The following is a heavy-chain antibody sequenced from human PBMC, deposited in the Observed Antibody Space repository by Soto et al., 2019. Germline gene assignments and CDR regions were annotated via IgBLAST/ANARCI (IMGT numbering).Heavy chain of an antibody. CDR2: MNPNNGNT. CDR3: ARSPRNYYALGSYSYFRH. J-gene: IGHJ1*01. CDR1: GYTFTSYD. D-gene: IGHD3-10*01. Sequence: ASVKVSCKASGYTFTSYDISWVRQATGQGLEWMGWMNPNNGNTDYAPKFQGRVTMTMNTSIGTAYMELSSLRSEDTAVYYCARSPRNYYALGSYSYFRHWGQGTLVTVSS. V-gene: IGHV1-8*01.